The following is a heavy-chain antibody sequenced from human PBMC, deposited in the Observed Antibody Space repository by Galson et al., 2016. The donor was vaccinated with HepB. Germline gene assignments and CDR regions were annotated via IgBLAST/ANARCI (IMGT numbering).Heavy chain of an antibody. J-gene: IGHJ4*02. Sequence: SLRLSCAASGFTFSGFWMHWVRQAPGKGLVWVSRINPDGSSTSYGDSVKGRFTIARDNAKNKLFLQMNSLRAEDTAVYYCVRGNSGDYWGQGTLVTVSS. D-gene: IGHD2-21*01. CDR1: GFTFSGFW. CDR3: VRGNSGDY. CDR2: INPDGSST. V-gene: IGHV3-74*01.